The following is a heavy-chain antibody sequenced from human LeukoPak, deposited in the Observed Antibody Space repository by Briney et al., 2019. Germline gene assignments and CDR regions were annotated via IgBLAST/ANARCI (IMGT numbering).Heavy chain of an antibody. CDR2: INPDGSTT. J-gene: IGHJ5*02. CDR1: KFTFSSYW. V-gene: IGHV3-74*01. Sequence: GGSLRLSCAASKFTFSSYWMHWVRQAPGKGLVWVSRINPDGSTTNYADSVKGRFTISRDNAKNTLYLQMNSLRAEDTAVYYCARVLLGSWDWFDPWGQGALVTVSS. CDR3: ARVLLGSWDWFDP. D-gene: IGHD3-10*01.